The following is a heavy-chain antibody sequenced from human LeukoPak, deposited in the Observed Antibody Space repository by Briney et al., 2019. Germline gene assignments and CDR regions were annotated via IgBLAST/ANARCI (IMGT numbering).Heavy chain of an antibody. CDR1: GDFITAYY. V-gene: IGHV4-59*08. Sequence: SETLSLTCTVSGDFITAYYWSWIRQPPGKGLEWIGYVYYSGSTEYNPSLRSRVTISVDRSKNQFSLKLSSVTATDTAVYYCARHYHDSSGYAFQHWGQGTLVTVSS. J-gene: IGHJ1*01. CDR3: ARHYHDSSGYAFQH. D-gene: IGHD3-22*01. CDR2: VYYSGST.